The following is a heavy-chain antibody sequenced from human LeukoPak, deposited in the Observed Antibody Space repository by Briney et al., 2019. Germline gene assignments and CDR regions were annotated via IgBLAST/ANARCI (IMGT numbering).Heavy chain of an antibody. D-gene: IGHD1-1*01. J-gene: IGHJ4*02. CDR3: ARHETGPYFDY. Sequence: KVSCKAAGYTFTNSYIHWVRQAPGQVLEWMGIIYPGDSDTRYSPSFQGQVTISADKSISTAYLQWSSLKASDTAMYYCARHETGPYFDYWGQGTLVTVSS. CDR2: IYPGDSDT. V-gene: IGHV5-51*01. CDR1: GYTFTNSY.